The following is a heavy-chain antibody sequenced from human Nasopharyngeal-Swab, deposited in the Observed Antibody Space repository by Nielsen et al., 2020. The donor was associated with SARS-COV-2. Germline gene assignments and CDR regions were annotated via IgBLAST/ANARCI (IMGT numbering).Heavy chain of an antibody. V-gene: IGHV3-30*18. J-gene: IGHJ6*02. CDR3: AKDLHHRYSSFGGGMDV. CDR1: GFTFSSYG. D-gene: IGHD6-13*01. Sequence: GESLKISCAASGFTFSSYGMHWVRQAPGKGLEWVAVISYDGSNKYYADSVKGRFTISRDNSKNTLYLQMNSLRAEDTAVYYCAKDLHHRYSSFGGGMDVWGQGTTVTVSS. CDR2: ISYDGSNK.